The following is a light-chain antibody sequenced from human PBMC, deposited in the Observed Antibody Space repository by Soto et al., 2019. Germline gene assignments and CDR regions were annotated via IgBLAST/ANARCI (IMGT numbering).Light chain of an antibody. V-gene: IGLV2-14*01. CDR2: EVR. J-gene: IGLJ3*02. Sequence: QSALTQPASVSGSPGQSITISCTGTSSDIGEYNYVSWYQQHPGKAPKLLIYEVRSRPSGVSHRFSGSKSGNTASLIISGLQAEDEADYFCCSYTSTFSVFGGGTKLTVL. CDR1: SSDIGEYNY. CDR3: CSYTSTFSV.